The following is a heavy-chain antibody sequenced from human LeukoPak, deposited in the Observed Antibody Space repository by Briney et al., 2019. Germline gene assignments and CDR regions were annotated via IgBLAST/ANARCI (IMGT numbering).Heavy chain of an antibody. CDR1: GYTFGDSS. D-gene: IGHD5-24*01. Sequence: GGSLRLSCAASGYTFGDSSMCWGCPTPGEGVWRGSLIYGDALTAHYRHTVRGRCTISTNTSTNSLCLQMCAVRDANTALYYCAKRLDGVAVSCDYWGGGTLVTVSS. CDR3: AKRLDGVAVSCDY. V-gene: IGHV3-43*02. CDR2: IYGDALTA. J-gene: IGHJ4*02.